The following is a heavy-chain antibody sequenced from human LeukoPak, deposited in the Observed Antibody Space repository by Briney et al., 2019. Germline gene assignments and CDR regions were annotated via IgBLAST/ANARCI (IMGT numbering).Heavy chain of an antibody. CDR3: ARRYDFWSGAYYGMDV. CDR1: GGSISSSSYY. Sequence: SETLSLTCTVSGGSISSSSYYWGWIRQPPGKGLEWIGSIYYSGSTYYNPSLKSRVTISVDTSKNQFSLKLSSVTAADMAVYYCARRYDFWSGAYYGMDVWGQGTTITVSS. J-gene: IGHJ6*02. CDR2: IYYSGST. D-gene: IGHD3-3*01. V-gene: IGHV4-39*07.